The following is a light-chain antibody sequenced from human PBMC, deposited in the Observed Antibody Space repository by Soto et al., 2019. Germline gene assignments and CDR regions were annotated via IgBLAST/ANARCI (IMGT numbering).Light chain of an antibody. J-gene: IGKJ3*01. CDR3: QQLNIYL. Sequence: IRMTQSPSSLSASVGDRVAITCRASQGISSYLAWYQQKPGKAPKLLIYAASTLQSGVPSRFSGSGSGTDFTLTISSLQPEDFATYYCQQLNIYLFGPGGKVDIK. V-gene: IGKV1-9*01. CDR1: QGISSY. CDR2: AAS.